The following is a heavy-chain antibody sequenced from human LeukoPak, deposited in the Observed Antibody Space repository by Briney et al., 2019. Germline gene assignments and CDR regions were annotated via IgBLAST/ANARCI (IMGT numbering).Heavy chain of an antibody. Sequence: GGSLRLSCAASGFTFSSYGMGWVRQAPGKGLEWVSGISGSGSSTYYADSVKGRFTISRDNSKNTLYLQMNSLRAEDTAVYYCARATRGGFDNWGQGTLVTVSS. J-gene: IGHJ5*02. CDR2: ISGSGSST. CDR3: ARATRGGFDN. CDR1: GFTFSSYG. V-gene: IGHV3-23*01. D-gene: IGHD2-15*01.